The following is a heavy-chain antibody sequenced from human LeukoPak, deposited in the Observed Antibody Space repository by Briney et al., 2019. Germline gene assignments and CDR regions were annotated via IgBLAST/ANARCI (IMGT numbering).Heavy chain of an antibody. CDR3: AREQYYDFWSGYYYYYYYMDV. CDR2: IYYSGST. CDR1: GGSISSSSYY. J-gene: IGHJ6*03. V-gene: IGHV4-39*07. D-gene: IGHD3-3*01. Sequence: SETLSLTCTVSGGSISSSSYYWGWIRQPPGKGLEWIGSIYYSGSTYYNPSPNSRVTISVDTSKNQFSLKLSSVTAADTAVYYCAREQYYDFWSGYYYYYYYMDVWGKGTTVTVSS.